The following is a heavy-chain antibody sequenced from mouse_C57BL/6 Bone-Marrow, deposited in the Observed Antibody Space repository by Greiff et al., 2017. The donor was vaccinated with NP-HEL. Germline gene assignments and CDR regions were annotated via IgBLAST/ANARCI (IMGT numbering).Heavy chain of an antibody. V-gene: IGHV1-63*01. D-gene: IGHD1-1*01. CDR1: GYTFTNYW. J-gene: IGHJ1*03. CDR2: IYPGGGYT. Sequence: VQLQQSGAELVRPGTSVKMSCKASGYTFTNYWIGWAKQRPGHGLEWIGDIYPGGGYTNYNEKFKGKATLTADKSSSTAYMQFSSLTSEDSAIYDCASDYCGREWYFDVWGTGTTVTVSA. CDR3: ASDYCGREWYFDV.